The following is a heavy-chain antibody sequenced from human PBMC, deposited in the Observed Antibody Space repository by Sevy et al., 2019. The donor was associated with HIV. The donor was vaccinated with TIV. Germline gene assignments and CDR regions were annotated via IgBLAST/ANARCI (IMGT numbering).Heavy chain of an antibody. CDR1: GFTFSDYY. J-gene: IGHJ5*02. CDR2: ISSSGSTI. V-gene: IGHV3-11*01. CDR3: ARSNIAARRNWFDP. D-gene: IGHD6-6*01. Sequence: GGSLRLSCAASGFTFSDYYMSWIRQAPGKGLEWVSYISSSGSTIYYADSVRGRFTISRDNAKNSLYLKMNSLRAEDTAVYYCARSNIAARRNWFDPWGQGTLVTVSS.